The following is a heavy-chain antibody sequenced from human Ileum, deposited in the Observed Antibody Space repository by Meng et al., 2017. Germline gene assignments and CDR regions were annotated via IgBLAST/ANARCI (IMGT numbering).Heavy chain of an antibody. D-gene: IGHD1-26*01. V-gene: IGHV7-4-1*02. J-gene: IGHJ4*02. CDR3: ATSGGGFDY. CDR1: RYTFTNYD. CDR2: INTNTGNP. Sequence: QVWLVQSGSELKKPGASVKVSCKASRYTFTNYDINWVRQAPGQGLEWMGWINTNTGNPTYAQGFTGRFVFSLDTSVNTAHLQISTLTAEDTAVYYCATSGGGFDYWGQGALVTVSS.